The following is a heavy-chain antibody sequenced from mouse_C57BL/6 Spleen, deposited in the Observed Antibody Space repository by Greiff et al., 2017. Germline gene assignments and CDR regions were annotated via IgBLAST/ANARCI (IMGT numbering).Heavy chain of an antibody. CDR2: ISDGGSYT. CDR1: GFTFSSYA. D-gene: IGHD1-1*01. Sequence: EVKLVESGGGLVKPGGSLKLSCAASGFTFSSYAMSWVRQTPEKRLEWVATISDGGSYTYYPDNVKGRFTISRDNAKNNLYLQMSHLKSEDTAMYYCARSLITTVVATSFDYWGQGTTLTVSS. CDR3: ARSLITTVVATSFDY. V-gene: IGHV5-4*03. J-gene: IGHJ2*01.